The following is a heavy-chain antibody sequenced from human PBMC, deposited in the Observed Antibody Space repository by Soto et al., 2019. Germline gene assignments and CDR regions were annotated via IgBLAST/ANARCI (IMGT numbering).Heavy chain of an antibody. V-gene: IGHV4-39*01. Sequence: PSETLSLTCTVSGGSISSSSYYWGWIRQPPGKGLEWIGSIYYSGSTYYNPSLKSRVTISVDTSKNQFSLKLSSVTAADTAVYYCASGYDILTGSPRGDYYGMDVWGQGTTVT. J-gene: IGHJ6*02. D-gene: IGHD3-9*01. CDR2: IYYSGST. CDR1: GGSISSSSYY. CDR3: ASGYDILTGSPRGDYYGMDV.